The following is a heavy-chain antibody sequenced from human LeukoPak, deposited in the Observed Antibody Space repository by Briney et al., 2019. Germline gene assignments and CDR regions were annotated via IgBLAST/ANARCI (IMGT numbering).Heavy chain of an antibody. J-gene: IGHJ6*03. V-gene: IGHV3-30*04. CDR2: ISYDGSNK. CDR3: ARDSNRGSSWYDLYYYYYYMDV. Sequence: GGSLRLSCAASGFTFSSYAMHWVRQAPGKGLEWVAVISYDGSNKYYADSVKGRFTISRDNSKNTLYLQMNSLRAEDTAVYYCARDSNRGSSWYDLYYYYYYMDVWGKGTTVTVSS. CDR1: GFTFSSYA. D-gene: IGHD6-13*01.